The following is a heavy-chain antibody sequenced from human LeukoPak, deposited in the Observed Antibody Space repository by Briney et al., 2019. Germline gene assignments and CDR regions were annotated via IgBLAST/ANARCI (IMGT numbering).Heavy chain of an antibody. V-gene: IGHV4-39*07. D-gene: IGHD4-11*01. J-gene: IGHJ6*03. Sequence: SATLSLTCTVSGGSISSSSYYCGCIRQPPGKGLEWIGGIYYSGSTYYNPSLKSRVTISVDTSKNQFSLKLSSVTAADTAVYYCARGNLWDYRRYYYYMDVWGKGTTVTVSS. CDR1: GGSISSSSYY. CDR3: ARGNLWDYRRYYYYMDV. CDR2: IYYSGST.